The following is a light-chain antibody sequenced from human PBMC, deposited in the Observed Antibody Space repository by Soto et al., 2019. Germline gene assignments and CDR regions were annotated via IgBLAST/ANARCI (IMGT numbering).Light chain of an antibody. CDR1: HSISKW. V-gene: IGKV1-5*03. Sequence: DIQMTQSPSTLSASVGDRVIITCRASHSISKWLAWYQQRPGKAPNLLIYKASSLESGVPSRFSGSGSGTEFTLTISSLQTDDFATYFCQQYSNYPWTFGQGTKVDIK. CDR2: KAS. CDR3: QQYSNYPWT. J-gene: IGKJ1*01.